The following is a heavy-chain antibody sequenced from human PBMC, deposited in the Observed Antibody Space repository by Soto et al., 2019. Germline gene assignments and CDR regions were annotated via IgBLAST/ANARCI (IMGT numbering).Heavy chain of an antibody. CDR1: GFTFRSYA. CDR3: AKARNPVTTYFDL. CDR2: ITDTGGST. V-gene: IGHV3-23*01. D-gene: IGHD4-17*01. J-gene: IGHJ2*01. Sequence: PGGSLRLSCVASGFTFRSYAMSWVRQAPGKGLEWVSGITDTGGSTHYADSVKGRFIISRDYLKSTVFLEMNSLRPEDTATYYCAKARNPVTTYFDLWGRGTLVTVSS.